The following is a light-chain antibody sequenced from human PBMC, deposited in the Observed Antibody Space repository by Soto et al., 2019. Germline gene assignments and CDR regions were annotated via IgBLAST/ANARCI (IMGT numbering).Light chain of an antibody. CDR1: SSNIGAGYD. J-gene: IGLJ1*01. V-gene: IGLV1-40*01. Sequence: QAVVTQPPSVSGAPGQRVTISCTGSSSNIGAGYDVHWYQQLPGTAPKLLIYGNSNRPSGVPDRFSGSKSGTSASLAITGLQAEDEADYYYQSYDSSLSVSYVFGTGTKLTVL. CDR2: GNS. CDR3: QSYDSSLSVSYV.